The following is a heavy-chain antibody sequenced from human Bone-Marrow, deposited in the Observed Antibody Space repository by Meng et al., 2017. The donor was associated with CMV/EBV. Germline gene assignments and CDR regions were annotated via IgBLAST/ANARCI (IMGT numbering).Heavy chain of an antibody. V-gene: IGHV1-18*01. CDR1: GYTFTSYG. J-gene: IGHJ3*02. CDR2: ISAYNGNT. Sequence: ASVKVSCKASGYTFTSYGISWVRQAPGQGLEWMGWISAYNGNTNYAQKLQGRVTMTTDTSTSTAYMELRSLRSDDTAVYYCARDRMWEVLVVPAAIYDGFDIWGQGTMVTVSS. D-gene: IGHD2-2*01. CDR3: ARDRMWEVLVVPAAIYDGFDI.